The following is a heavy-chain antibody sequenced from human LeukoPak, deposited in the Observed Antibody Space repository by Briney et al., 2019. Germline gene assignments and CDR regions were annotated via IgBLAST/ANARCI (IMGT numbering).Heavy chain of an antibody. D-gene: IGHD6-13*01. CDR3: ARRAGAAAFDY. V-gene: IGHV4-59*01. CDR2: IFGSGSS. Sequence: SETLSLTCTVSGGSISDYYWSWIRQPPGKGLEWIGWIFGSGSSNYNPSLKSRLTISVDTSKNQFSLKLSSVTAADTAVYYCARRAGAAAFDYWGQGTLVTVSS. J-gene: IGHJ4*02. CDR1: GGSISDYY.